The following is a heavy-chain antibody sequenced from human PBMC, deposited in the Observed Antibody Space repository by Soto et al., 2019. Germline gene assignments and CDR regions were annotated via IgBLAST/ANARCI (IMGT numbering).Heavy chain of an antibody. CDR1: GGTFNNYV. V-gene: IGHV1-69*06. D-gene: IGHD2-2*01. CDR2: IIPIFGTA. J-gene: IGHJ4*02. CDR3: AGRGEGTNCLGHFDY. Sequence: QVQLVQSGAEVKKPGSSVKVSCRASGGTFNNYVINWVRQAPGQGLEWMAGIIPIFGTANYAQKFQGRVTITASKSTSTAYMALTRLSSEDTAVYYCAGRGEGTNCLGHFDYWCQGTLVTVSS.